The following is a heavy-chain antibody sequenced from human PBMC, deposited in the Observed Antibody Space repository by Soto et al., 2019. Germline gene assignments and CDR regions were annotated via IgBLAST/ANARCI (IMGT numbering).Heavy chain of an antibody. CDR1: GFTVSRAY. CDR3: ARLYGGNPALFDP. CDR2: IYTGGST. Sequence: EVQLVESGGGLIQPGGSLRLSCAASGFTVSRAYMSWVRQAPGKGLEWVSVIYTGGSTYYADSVKGRFTFSRDNSKNTLYLQMISLRAEDSSVHYCARLYGGNPALFDPWGQGTLVTVSS. D-gene: IGHD4-17*01. J-gene: IGHJ5*02. V-gene: IGHV3-53*01.